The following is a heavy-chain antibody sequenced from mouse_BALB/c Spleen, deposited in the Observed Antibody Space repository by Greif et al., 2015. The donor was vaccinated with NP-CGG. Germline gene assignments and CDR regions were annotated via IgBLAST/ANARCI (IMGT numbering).Heavy chain of an antibody. V-gene: IGHV1S56*01. Sequence: VQLQESGPELVKPGASVKMSCKASGYTFTSYYIHWVKQRPGQGLEWIGWIYPGDGSTKYNEKFKGKTTLTADKSSSTAYMLLSSLTSEDSAIYFCARKGEDYAMDYWGQGASVTVSS. CDR1: GYTFTSYY. J-gene: IGHJ4*01. CDR3: ARKGEDYAMDY. CDR2: IYPGDGST.